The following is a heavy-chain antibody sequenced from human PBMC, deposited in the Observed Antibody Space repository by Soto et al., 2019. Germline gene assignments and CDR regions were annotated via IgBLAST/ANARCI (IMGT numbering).Heavy chain of an antibody. V-gene: IGHV1-69*06. CDR1: GGTFSSYA. Sequence: QVQLVQSGAEVKKPGSSVKVSCKASGGTFSSYAISWVRQAPGQGLEWMGGIIRIFGTANYAQKFQGGVTITAEKSTSTAYMELSSLRSEDTAVYYCATLGGTAMVKIDYRGQGTLVTVSS. CDR2: IIRIFGTA. J-gene: IGHJ4*02. D-gene: IGHD5-18*01. CDR3: ATLGGTAMVKIDY.